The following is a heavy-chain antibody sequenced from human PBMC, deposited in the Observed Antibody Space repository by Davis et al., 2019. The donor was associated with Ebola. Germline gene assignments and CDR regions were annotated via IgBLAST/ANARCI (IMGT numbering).Heavy chain of an antibody. D-gene: IGHD1-1*01. V-gene: IGHV1-18*04. Sequence: ASVKVSCKASGYTFTNYGITWVRQAPGQGLEWMGWINPHNCNTNYAQNVQGRVTMTTDPATTTAYMEVGSLKSDDTAVYYCARAQFPTTSDHWGQGTLVTVSS. CDR2: INPHNCNT. J-gene: IGHJ4*02. CDR3: ARAQFPTTSDH. CDR1: GYTFTNYG.